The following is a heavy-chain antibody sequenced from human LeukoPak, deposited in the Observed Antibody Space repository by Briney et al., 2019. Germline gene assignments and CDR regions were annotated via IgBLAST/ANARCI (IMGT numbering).Heavy chain of an antibody. CDR3: ARDPAVDFWSGSLDY. Sequence: QSGGSLRLSCAASGFTFSSYSMSWVRQAPGKGLEWVANIKQDGSEKYYVDSVKGRFTISRDNAKNSLYLQMNSLRAEDTAVYYCARDPAVDFWSGSLDYWGQGTLVTVSS. V-gene: IGHV3-7*01. CDR1: GFTFSSYS. CDR2: IKQDGSEK. D-gene: IGHD3-3*01. J-gene: IGHJ4*02.